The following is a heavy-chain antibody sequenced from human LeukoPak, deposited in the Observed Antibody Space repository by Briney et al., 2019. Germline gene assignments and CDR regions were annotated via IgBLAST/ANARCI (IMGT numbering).Heavy chain of an antibody. CDR2: IYTSGST. D-gene: IGHD3-10*01. Sequence: SETLSLTCTVSGDSISNFYWSWIRQPAGKGLEWIGRIYTSGSTNYNPSLKSRVTMSVDTSKNQFSLKLSSVTAAGTAVYYCARTTMVRGTYYMDVWGKGTTVTISS. J-gene: IGHJ6*03. CDR1: GDSISNFY. CDR3: ARTTMVRGTYYMDV. V-gene: IGHV4-4*07.